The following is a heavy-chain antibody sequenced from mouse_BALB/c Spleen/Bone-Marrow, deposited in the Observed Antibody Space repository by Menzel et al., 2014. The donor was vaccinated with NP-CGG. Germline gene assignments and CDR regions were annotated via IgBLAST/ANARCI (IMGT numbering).Heavy chain of an antibody. Sequence: AQLQQSGAELMKPGASVTISCKATGYIFSSYWIEWIKQRPGHGLEWIGEILPGSGNTNYNEKFRDKATFTAETSSNIAYMQLSSLTSEDSAVYYCSRRAHYFGSGLDYWGQGTTLTVSS. J-gene: IGHJ2*01. V-gene: IGHV1-9*01. CDR2: ILPGSGNT. CDR1: GYIFSSYW. CDR3: SRRAHYFGSGLDY. D-gene: IGHD1-1*01.